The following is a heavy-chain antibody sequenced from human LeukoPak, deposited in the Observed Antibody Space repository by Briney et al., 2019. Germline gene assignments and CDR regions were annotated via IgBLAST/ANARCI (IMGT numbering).Heavy chain of an antibody. D-gene: IGHD3-3*02. CDR2: ITPKSGDT. J-gene: IGHJ4*02. Sequence: ASVKVSYKASGYTFSDFYIHWVRQAPGQGLEYVGWITPKSGDTYSPQRSQGRVTMTRDASISTAYMDLSSLRSADTAVYFCARVRLADERAWAYWGQGTLVTVSS. CDR1: GYTFSDFY. V-gene: IGHV1-2*02. CDR3: ARVRLADERAWAY.